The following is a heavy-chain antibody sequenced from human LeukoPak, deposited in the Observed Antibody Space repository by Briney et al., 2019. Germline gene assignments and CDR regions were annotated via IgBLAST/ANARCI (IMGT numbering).Heavy chain of an antibody. CDR3: ARAARPGNYYYYYMDV. CDR2: IYHSGRT. Sequence: SETLSLTCTVSGYSISSGYYWGWIRQPPGKGLEWIGSIYHSGRTFYNPSLKSRVTISVDTSKNQFSLKLSSVTAADTAVYYCARAARPGNYYYYYMDVWGKGTTVTVSS. J-gene: IGHJ6*03. D-gene: IGHD6-6*01. CDR1: GYSISSGYY. V-gene: IGHV4-38-2*02.